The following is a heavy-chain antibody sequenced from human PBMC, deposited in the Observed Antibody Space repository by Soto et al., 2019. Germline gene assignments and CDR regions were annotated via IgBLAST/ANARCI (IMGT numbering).Heavy chain of an antibody. V-gene: IGHV5-51*01. CDR1: GYSFPSYW. CDR3: ATPYCTSSSWYFDS. D-gene: IGHD2-2*01. J-gene: IGHJ4*02. Sequence: GESLKISCKGSGYSFPSYWIGWVRPMPGKGLEGMGIIYPGDSDTRYSPYFQGQVTISADKSISTAYLQWSGLGASDTDMYYCATPYCTSSSWYFDSWGQGTLVTVSS. CDR2: IYPGDSDT.